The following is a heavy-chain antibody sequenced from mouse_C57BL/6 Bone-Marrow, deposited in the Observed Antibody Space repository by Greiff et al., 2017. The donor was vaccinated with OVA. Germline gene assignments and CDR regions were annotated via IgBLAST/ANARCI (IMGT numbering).Heavy chain of an antibody. CDR2: IYPGSGNN. Sequence: QVQLQQSGPELVKPGASVKISCKASGYSFPSYYIHWVTQRPGQGLEWIGWIYPGSGNNKYNEKFKGKATLTADTSSSTAYMQLSSLTSEYAAVYFFASGGSSPAWFAYWGQGTLVTVSA. V-gene: IGHV1-66*01. D-gene: IGHD1-1*01. CDR3: ASGGSSPAWFAY. J-gene: IGHJ3*01. CDR1: GYSFPSYY.